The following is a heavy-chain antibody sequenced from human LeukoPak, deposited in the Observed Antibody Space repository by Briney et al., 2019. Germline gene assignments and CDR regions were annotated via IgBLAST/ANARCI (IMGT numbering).Heavy chain of an antibody. CDR2: ISSSGSTI. J-gene: IGHJ4*02. CDR1: GFTFSSYA. Sequence: GGSLRLSCAASGFTFSSYAMSWIRQAPGKGLEWVSYISSSGSTIYYADSVKGRFTISRDNAKNSLYLQMNSLRAEDTAVYYCARDFSGYDPVEYCSGGSCDWGQGTLVTVSS. V-gene: IGHV3-11*01. CDR3: ARDFSGYDPVEYCSGGSCD. D-gene: IGHD2-15*01.